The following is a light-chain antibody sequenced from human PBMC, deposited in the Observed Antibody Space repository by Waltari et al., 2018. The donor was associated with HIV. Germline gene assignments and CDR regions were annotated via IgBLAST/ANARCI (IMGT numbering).Light chain of an antibody. CDR3: HQYYTTPWA. CDR1: QSVLYNSNSKNY. J-gene: IGKJ1*01. CDR2: WAS. V-gene: IGKV4-1*01. Sequence: DIVLTQSPDSLAVSLGERATIKCKASQSVLYNSNSKNYLSWYQQRPGQPPKLLIYWASTRESGVPDRFSGSASGTDFTLTISGLQAEDVAVYYCHQYYTTPWAFGQGTKVEIK.